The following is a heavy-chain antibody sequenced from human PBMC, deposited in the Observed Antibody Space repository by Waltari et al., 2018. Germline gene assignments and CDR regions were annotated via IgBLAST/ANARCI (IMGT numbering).Heavy chain of an antibody. D-gene: IGHD6-13*01. CDR2: IYPGDSDT. V-gene: IGHV5-51*01. CDR3: ARRSRIAAAGTGFDY. J-gene: IGHJ4*02. CDR1: GYSFTSYW. Sequence: EVQLVQSGAEVKKPGESLKISCKGSGYSFTSYWIGWVRPMPGKGLEWMGIIYPGDSDTRYSPSFQGQVTISADKSISTAYLQWSSLKASDTAMYYCARRSRIAAAGTGFDYWGQGTLVTVSS.